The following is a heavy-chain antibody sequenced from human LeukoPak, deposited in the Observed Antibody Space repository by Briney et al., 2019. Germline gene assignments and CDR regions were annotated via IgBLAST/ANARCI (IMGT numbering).Heavy chain of an antibody. CDR1: GFTFSSYD. J-gene: IGHJ4*02. Sequence: GGSLRLSCAASGFTFSSYDMSWVRQAPGKGLEWVSGISGGGNTFYSDSVKGRFTISRDNSKNTLYLQMNSLRAEDTAVYYCAKWGRMVRGVGSDYWGQGTLVTVSS. D-gene: IGHD3-10*01. CDR3: AKWGRMVRGVGSDY. V-gene: IGHV3-23*01. CDR2: ISGGGNT.